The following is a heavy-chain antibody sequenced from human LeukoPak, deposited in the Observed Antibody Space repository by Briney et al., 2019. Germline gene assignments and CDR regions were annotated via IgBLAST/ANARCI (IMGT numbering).Heavy chain of an antibody. CDR3: AREVCYDSSAPFDY. J-gene: IGHJ4*02. V-gene: IGHV1-18*01. D-gene: IGHD3-22*01. CDR2: ISAYNGNT. CDR1: GYTFTSYG. Sequence: AASVKVSCKASGYTFTSYGISWVRQAPGQGLEWRGWISAYNGNTSYAQKLQGRVTMTTDTSTSTAYMELRSLRSDDTAVYYCAREVCYDSSAPFDYWGQGTLVTVSS.